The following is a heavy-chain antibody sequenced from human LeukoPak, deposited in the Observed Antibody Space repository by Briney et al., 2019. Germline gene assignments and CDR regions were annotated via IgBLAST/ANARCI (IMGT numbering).Heavy chain of an antibody. V-gene: IGHV1-46*01. Sequence: GASVKVSCKASGYTFTSYYMHWVRQAPGQGLEWMGIINPSGGSTSYAQKFQGRVTMTRDTSTSTVYMELSSLRSEDTAVYYCARMAVQYYYGSGLDYYMDVWGKGTTVTISS. CDR3: ARMAVQYYYGSGLDYYMDV. D-gene: IGHD3-10*01. CDR2: INPSGGST. CDR1: GYTFTSYY. J-gene: IGHJ6*03.